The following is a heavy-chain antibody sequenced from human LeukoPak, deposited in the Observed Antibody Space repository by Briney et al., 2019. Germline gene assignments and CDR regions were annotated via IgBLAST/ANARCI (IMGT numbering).Heavy chain of an antibody. J-gene: IGHJ4*02. CDR3: ARSYYDYVWGSYHYVSPHFDY. CDR2: IYYSGST. D-gene: IGHD3-16*02. CDR1: GGSISSGDYY. V-gene: IGHV4-30-4*08. Sequence: SETLSLTCAVSGGSISSGDYYWSWIRQPPGKGLEWIGYIYYSGSTYYNPSLKSRVTISVDTSKNQFSLKLSSVTAADTAVYYCARSYYDYVWGSYHYVSPHFDYWGQGTLVTVSS.